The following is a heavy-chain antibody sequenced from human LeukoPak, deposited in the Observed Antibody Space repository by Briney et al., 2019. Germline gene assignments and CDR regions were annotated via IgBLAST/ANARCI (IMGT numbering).Heavy chain of an antibody. Sequence: SVKVSCKACGGTFSGHSITWVRQAPGQGLEWMGRCFPILDTIKYAQDFHGRVTLTADKSTSTAYLELMRLGSEDPAVYYCARETRDSNWNSVAYLAHSGQGTLVTVSS. CDR1: GGTFSGHS. CDR3: ARETRDSNWNSVAYLAH. D-gene: IGHD1-7*01. J-gene: IGHJ4*02. CDR2: CFPILDTI. V-gene: IGHV1-69*08.